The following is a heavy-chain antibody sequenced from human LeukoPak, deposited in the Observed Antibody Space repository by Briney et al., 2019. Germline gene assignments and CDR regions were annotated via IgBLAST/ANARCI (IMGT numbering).Heavy chain of an antibody. Sequence: GSLRLSCAVSGFTLNSHWMSWVRQAPGKGLEGVAHINQDGSAKYYVDSVRGRFTISRDNAKNSMYLQMNSLRAEDTAVYYCARWDIRGTAHQLDYWGQGTLVTVSS. CDR2: INQDGSAK. D-gene: IGHD1-7*01. CDR3: ARWDIRGTAHQLDY. CDR1: GFTLNSHW. J-gene: IGHJ4*02. V-gene: IGHV3-7*01.